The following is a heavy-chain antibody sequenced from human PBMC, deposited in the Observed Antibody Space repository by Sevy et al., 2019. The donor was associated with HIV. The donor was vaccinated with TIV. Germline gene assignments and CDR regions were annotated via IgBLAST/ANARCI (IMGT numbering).Heavy chain of an antibody. Sequence: ASVNVSCKVAGYTLSGFSMHWVRQAPGKGLEWMGSFDPEDGETFYAQKFRGRVTLTEDTSTDTAYMKLSSLRSEDTAVYYCATTKDYYEGSGSPFDYWGQGTLVTVSS. CDR2: FDPEDGET. V-gene: IGHV1-24*01. CDR1: GYTLSGFS. D-gene: IGHD3-22*01. CDR3: ATTKDYYEGSGSPFDY. J-gene: IGHJ4*02.